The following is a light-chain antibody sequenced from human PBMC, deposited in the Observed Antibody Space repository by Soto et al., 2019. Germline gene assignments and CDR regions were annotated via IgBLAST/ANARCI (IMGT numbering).Light chain of an antibody. V-gene: IGKV1-39*01. CDR3: LQTYSTPRT. Sequence: DIQMTQSPSSLSASVGDRVTITCRATQNINKYLSWYQQKLGKAPKLLIYATSTLQSGVPSRFSGSGSGPDFTLTISTLQPEDVANYYCLQTYSTPRTFGQGTKVDI. CDR1: QNINKY. J-gene: IGKJ1*01. CDR2: ATS.